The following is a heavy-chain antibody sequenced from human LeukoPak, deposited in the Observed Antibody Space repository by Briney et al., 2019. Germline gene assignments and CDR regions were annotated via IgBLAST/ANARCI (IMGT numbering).Heavy chain of an antibody. CDR1: GYTFTSYG. J-gene: IGHJ3*02. CDR3: ARDFYPTHIRRAYCGGDCYSVQPDAFDI. Sequence: ASVKVSCKASGYTFTSYGISWVRQAPGQGLEWMGWISAYNGNTNYAQKLQGRVTMTTDTSTSIAYMELRSLRSDDTAVYYCARDFYPTHIRRAYCGGDCYSVQPDAFDIWGQGTMVTVSS. V-gene: IGHV1-18*01. D-gene: IGHD2-21*02. CDR2: ISAYNGNT.